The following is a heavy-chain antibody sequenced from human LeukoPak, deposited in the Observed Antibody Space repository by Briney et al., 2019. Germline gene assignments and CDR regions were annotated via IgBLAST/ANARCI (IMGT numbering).Heavy chain of an antibody. Sequence: ASVKVSCKASGYTFTGHYMHWVRQAPGQGLEWMGWINPNSGVTNYAQKFQGRVTMTRDTSISAAYMELSRLRSDDTAVYYCAKGVLLHIVVVTAIRTWGQGTLVTVSS. CDR2: INPNSGVT. V-gene: IGHV1-2*02. CDR1: GYTFTGHY. D-gene: IGHD2-21*02. J-gene: IGHJ5*02. CDR3: AKGVLLHIVVVTAIRT.